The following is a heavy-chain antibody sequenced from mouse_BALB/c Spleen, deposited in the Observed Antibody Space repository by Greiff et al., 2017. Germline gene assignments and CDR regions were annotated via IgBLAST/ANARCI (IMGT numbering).Heavy chain of an antibody. CDR2: INPSNGGN. J-gene: IGHJ3*01. D-gene: IGHD2-3*01. Sequence: QVQLQQSGAELVKPGASVKLSCKASGYTFTSYYMYWVKQRPGQGLEWIGEINPSNGGNNFNEKFKSKATLTVDKSSSTAYMQLSSLTSEDSAVYYCTIPLYDGYYYLFAYWGQGTLVTVSA. CDR3: TIPLYDGYYYLFAY. CDR1: GYTFTSYY. V-gene: IGHV1S81*02.